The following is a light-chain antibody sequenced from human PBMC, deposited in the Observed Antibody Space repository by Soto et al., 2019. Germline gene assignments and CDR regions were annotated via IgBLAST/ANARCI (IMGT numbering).Light chain of an antibody. CDR2: EVS. V-gene: IGKV2-30*01. CDR3: MQGSHGPLT. J-gene: IGKJ4*01. Sequence: DVVLNQSPLSLPVTLGRPASISCRSSPSLVYSDGNTYLPWFQQRPGQSPRRLLFEVSKRHSGVPERFSGSGSGTDFTLTISRVEAEDVGVCDFMQGSHGPLTFGGGTKGQI. CDR1: PSLVYSDGNTY.